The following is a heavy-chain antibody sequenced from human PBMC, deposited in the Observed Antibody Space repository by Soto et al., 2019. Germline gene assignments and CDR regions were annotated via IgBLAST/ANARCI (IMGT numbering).Heavy chain of an antibody. V-gene: IGHV1-69*13. CDR3: ARAVNHYYGMDV. CDR2: IIPIFGTA. D-gene: IGHD3-22*01. Sequence: SVKVSCKASGGTFSSYAISWVRQAPGQGLEWMGGIIPIFGTANYAQKFQGRVAITADESTSTAYMELSSLRSEDTAVYYCARAVNHYYGMDVWGQGTTVTVSS. J-gene: IGHJ6*02. CDR1: GGTFSSYA.